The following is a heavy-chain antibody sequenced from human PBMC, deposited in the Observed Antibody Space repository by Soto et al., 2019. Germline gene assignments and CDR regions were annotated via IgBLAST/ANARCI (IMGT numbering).Heavy chain of an antibody. CDR1: GFTLSSYS. CDR3: ARTREDIVATMGRYYYYGMDV. D-gene: IGHD5-12*01. J-gene: IGHJ6*02. CDR2: ISSSSSYI. V-gene: IGHV3-21*01. Sequence: GGSLRLSCAASGFTLSSYSMNWVRQAPGKGLEWVSSISSSSSYIYYADSVKGRFTISRDNAKNSLYLQMNSLRAEDTAVYYCARTREDIVATMGRYYYYGMDVWGQGTTVTVSS.